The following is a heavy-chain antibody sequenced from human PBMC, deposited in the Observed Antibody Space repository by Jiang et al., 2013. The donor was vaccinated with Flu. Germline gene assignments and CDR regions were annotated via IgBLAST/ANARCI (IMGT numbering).Heavy chain of an antibody. Sequence: GPGLVKPSQTLSLTCIVSGAYISTGGSFWTWIRQHPGKALEYIGHTDYNGNASYNPSLKSRVIISVDTSKNQFSLRLTSVTAADTAVYYCTRLSCSYGSCYEAYWGQGLLVTVSS. CDR3: TRLSCSYGSCYEAY. J-gene: IGHJ4*02. D-gene: IGHD2-15*01. CDR1: GAYISTGGSF. CDR2: TDYNGNA. V-gene: IGHV4-31*03.